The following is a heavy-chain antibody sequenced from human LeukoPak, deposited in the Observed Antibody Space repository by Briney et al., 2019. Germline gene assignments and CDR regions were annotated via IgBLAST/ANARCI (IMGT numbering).Heavy chain of an antibody. CDR1: GGSISSDNYQ. J-gene: IGHJ5*02. CDR3: ARYGSGSTWFDP. D-gene: IGHD3-10*01. V-gene: IGHV4-30-4*01. Sequence: PSETLSLTCTVSGGSISSDNYQWSWIRQPPGKGVEWIGYINYSGSTYYNPSLKSRLTISVDTSKNHFSLKLSSVTAADTAVYYCARYGSGSTWFDPWGQGTLVTVSS. CDR2: INYSGST.